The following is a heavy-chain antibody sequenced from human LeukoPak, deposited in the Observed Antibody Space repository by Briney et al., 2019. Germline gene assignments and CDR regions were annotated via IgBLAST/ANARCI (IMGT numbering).Heavy chain of an antibody. CDR2: IKQDGSEK. CDR1: GFTFSSYG. CDR3: ARWYSGSYYALDY. D-gene: IGHD1-26*01. Sequence: GGSLRLSCAASGFTFSSYGMSWVRQAPGKGLEWVANIKQDGSEKYYVDSVKGRFTISRDNAKNSLYLQMNSLRAEDTAVYYCARWYSGSYYALDYWGQGTLVTVSS. J-gene: IGHJ4*02. V-gene: IGHV3-7*01.